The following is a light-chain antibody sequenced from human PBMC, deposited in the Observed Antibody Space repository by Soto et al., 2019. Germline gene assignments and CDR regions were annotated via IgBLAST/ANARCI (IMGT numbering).Light chain of an antibody. CDR1: QSVLYSSNNKNY. Sequence: DIVMTQSPDSLAVSLGERATINCKYSQSVLYSSNNKNYLAWYQQKPGQPPQLLIYWASTRESGVPDRFSGSGSGTEFTLTITSLQAEDVAVSYCQQYYSSPFTFGGGTKVDIK. CDR3: QQYYSSPFT. V-gene: IGKV4-1*01. J-gene: IGKJ4*01. CDR2: WAS.